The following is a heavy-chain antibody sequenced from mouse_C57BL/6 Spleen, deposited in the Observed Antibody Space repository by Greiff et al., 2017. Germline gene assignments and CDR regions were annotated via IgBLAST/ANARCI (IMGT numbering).Heavy chain of an antibody. CDR2: INPSTGGT. D-gene: IGHD2-2*01. CDR3: ARWLMRVPFAY. CDR1: GYSFTGYY. Sequence: VQLKQSGPELVKPGASVKISCKASGYSFTGYYMNWLKQSPEKSLEWIGEINPSTGGTTYNQKFKANATLTVDKSSSTVYMQLKSLTSEDSAVXYCARWLMRVPFAYWGQGTLVTVSA. V-gene: IGHV1-42*01. J-gene: IGHJ3*01.